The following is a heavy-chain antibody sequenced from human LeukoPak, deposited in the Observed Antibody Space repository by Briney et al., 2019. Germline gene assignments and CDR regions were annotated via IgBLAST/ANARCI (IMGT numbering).Heavy chain of an antibody. V-gene: IGHV1-18*01. CDR2: ISAYNGNT. J-gene: IGHJ6*03. D-gene: IGHD5-12*01. CDR3: AREQGGSDYYYYYMDV. CDR1: GYTFTSYG. Sequence: GSVKVSCKASGYTFTSYGISWVRQAPGQGLEWMGWISAYNGNTNYAQKLQGRVTMTTDTSTSTAYMELRSLRSDDTAVYYCAREQGGSDYYYYYMDVWGKGTTVTVSS.